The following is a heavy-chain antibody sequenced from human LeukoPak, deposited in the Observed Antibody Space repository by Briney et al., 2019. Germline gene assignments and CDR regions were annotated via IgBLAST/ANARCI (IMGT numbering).Heavy chain of an antibody. CDR1: GFIFSTYW. Sequence: GGSLRLSCAASGFIFSTYWMSWVRQAPGKGLEWVASIKEDGSERQYVDSVKGRFSISRDNTKGSLFLQLNSLRAEDTAVYYCARDSGGATSYWGQGTLVTVSS. D-gene: IGHD1-26*01. CDR3: ARDSGGATSY. V-gene: IGHV3-7*03. J-gene: IGHJ4*02. CDR2: IKEDGSER.